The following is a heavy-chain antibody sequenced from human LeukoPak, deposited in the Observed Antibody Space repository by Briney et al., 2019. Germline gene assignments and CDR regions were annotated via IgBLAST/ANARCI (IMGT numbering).Heavy chain of an antibody. V-gene: IGHV5-51*01. Sequence: GGSLKISFKGSGYRFTSYWIGWVRPMPGKGLEGMGIIYPGDSDTRYSPSFQRQVTISADKSISTAYLQWSSLKASDTAMYYCASYGSGSYLQIDYWGQGTLVTVSS. D-gene: IGHD3-10*01. CDR1: GYRFTSYW. CDR3: ASYGSGSYLQIDY. CDR2: IYPGDSDT. J-gene: IGHJ4*02.